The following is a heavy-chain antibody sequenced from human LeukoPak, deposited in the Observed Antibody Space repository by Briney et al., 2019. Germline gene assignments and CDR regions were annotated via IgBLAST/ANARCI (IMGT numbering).Heavy chain of an antibody. D-gene: IGHD3-22*01. J-gene: IGHJ3*02. Sequence: GGSLRLSCGASGFDLSKNWMSWVRQAPGKGLEWVAKINPDGSETSYVDSVEGRFIISRDNAKNSLFLQMNSLSAEDTALYYCATFSSGFYPKEPFDIWGRGTMVSVSS. CDR3: ATFSSGFYPKEPFDI. CDR2: INPDGSET. V-gene: IGHV3-7*01. CDR1: GFDLSKNW.